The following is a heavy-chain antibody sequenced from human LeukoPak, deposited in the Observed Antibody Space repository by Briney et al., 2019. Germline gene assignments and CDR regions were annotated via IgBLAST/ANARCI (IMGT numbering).Heavy chain of an antibody. CDR2: IRYDGSSR. V-gene: IGHV3-30*02. CDR1: GFTFRSYG. J-gene: IGHJ3*02. CDR3: ARRKVSRRWLQFGQAFDI. Sequence: PGGSLRLSCAASGFTFRSYGMHWVRQAPGKGLEWVTFIRYDGSSRYYAASVKGRFTISRDNSKNTLYLQMNSLTTEDTAVYYCARRKVSRRWLQFGQAFDIWGQGTMVTVSS. D-gene: IGHD5-24*01.